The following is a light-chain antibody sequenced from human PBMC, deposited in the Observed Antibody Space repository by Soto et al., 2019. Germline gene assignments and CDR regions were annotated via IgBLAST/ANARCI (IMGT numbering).Light chain of an antibody. V-gene: IGKV1-39*01. CDR1: QSISSY. CDR3: RQRYPTEIT. CDR2: AAS. J-gene: IGKJ5*01. Sequence: DIQMTQSPSSLSASIGDRVTITCRASQSISSYFNWYQQSTGKAPKLLIYAASSLLSGVPSSFSRSGSGTGFTVSIGSRRSEGFATSRCRQRYPTEITFGQRTPLEIK.